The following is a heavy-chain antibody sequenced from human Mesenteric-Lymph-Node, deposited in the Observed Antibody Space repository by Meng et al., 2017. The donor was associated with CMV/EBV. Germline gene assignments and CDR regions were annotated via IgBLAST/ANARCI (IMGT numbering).Heavy chain of an antibody. Sequence: GGSLRLSCAASGFTVSSNYMSWVRQAPGKGLEWVSVIYSGGSTYYADSVKGRFTISRDNSKNTLYLQMNSLRAEDTAVYYCARDQRAITIFGVVDYYFDYWGQGTLVTVSS. D-gene: IGHD3-3*01. CDR2: IYSGGST. CDR3: ARDQRAITIFGVVDYYFDY. J-gene: IGHJ4*02. CDR1: GFTVSSNY. V-gene: IGHV3-53*01.